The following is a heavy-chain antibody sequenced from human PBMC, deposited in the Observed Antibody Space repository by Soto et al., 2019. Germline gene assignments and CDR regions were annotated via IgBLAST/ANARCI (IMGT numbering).Heavy chain of an antibody. CDR3: ARHQTDCSSTSCYYYYYYGMDV. Sequence: SETLSLTCTVSGGSISSSSYYWGWIRQPPGKGLEWIGSIYYSGSTYYNPSLKSRVTISEDTSKNQFSRKLSSVTAADTAVYYCARHQTDCSSTSCYYYYYYGMDVWGQGTTVTVSS. V-gene: IGHV4-39*01. CDR2: IYYSGST. J-gene: IGHJ6*02. D-gene: IGHD2-2*01. CDR1: GGSISSSSYY.